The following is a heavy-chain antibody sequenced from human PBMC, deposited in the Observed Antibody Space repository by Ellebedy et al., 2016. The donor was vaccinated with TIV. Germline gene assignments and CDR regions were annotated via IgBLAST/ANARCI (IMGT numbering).Heavy chain of an antibody. V-gene: IGHV3-23*01. J-gene: IGHJ4*02. CDR2: ISGSGGST. CDR1: GFTFSSYA. Sequence: GESLKISCAASGFTFSSYAMSWVRQAPGKGLEWVSAISGSGGSTYYADSVKGRFTISRDNAKKSLFLHMSSLRDEDTAIYYCARFHRGSAPSWGQGVLVTVSS. D-gene: IGHD1-26*01. CDR3: ARFHRGSAPS.